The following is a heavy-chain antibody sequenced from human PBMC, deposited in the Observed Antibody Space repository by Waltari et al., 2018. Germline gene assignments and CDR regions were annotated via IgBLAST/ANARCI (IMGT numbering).Heavy chain of an antibody. CDR3: AKEKSSSWYDRALDY. CDR1: GFTFSSYA. V-gene: IGHV3-23*01. Sequence: EVQLLESGGGLVQPGGSLRLSCAASGFTFSSYAMSWVRQAPGKGLEWVSAISGRWGSTYYAEAVKVGFSSSGDNPQNTLYLQMNSLRAEDTAVYYCAKEKSSSWYDRALDYWGQGTLVTVSS. D-gene: IGHD6-13*01. CDR2: ISGRWGST. J-gene: IGHJ4*02.